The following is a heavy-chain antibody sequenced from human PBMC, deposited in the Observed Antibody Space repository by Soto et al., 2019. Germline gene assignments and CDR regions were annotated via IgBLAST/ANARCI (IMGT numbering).Heavy chain of an antibody. CDR3: ASGLVTTLHY. CDR2: IYHSGST. Sequence: PSETLSLTCAVSGGSISSGGYSWSWIRQPAGKGLEWIGYIYHSGSTYYNPSLKSRVTISVDRSKNQFSLKLSSVTAADTSVYYCASGLVTTLHYWGQGTLVT. V-gene: IGHV4-30-2*01. J-gene: IGHJ4*02. CDR1: GGSISSGGYS. D-gene: IGHD4-17*01.